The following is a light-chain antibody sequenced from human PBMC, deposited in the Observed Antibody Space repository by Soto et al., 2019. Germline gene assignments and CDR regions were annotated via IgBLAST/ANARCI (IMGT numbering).Light chain of an antibody. J-gene: IGLJ3*02. CDR1: NSDIGGYNY. Sequence: QSALTQPASVSGSPGQSITISCTGTNSDIGGYNYVSWYQQHPGKAPKVIIYEVSNRPSGVSNRFSGSKSGNTASLTISGLQAEDEADYYCSSYTSSSTRVFGGGTQLTVL. CDR3: SSYTSSSTRV. CDR2: EVS. V-gene: IGLV2-14*01.